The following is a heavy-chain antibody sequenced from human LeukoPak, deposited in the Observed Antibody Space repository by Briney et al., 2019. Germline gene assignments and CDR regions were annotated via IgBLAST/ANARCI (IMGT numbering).Heavy chain of an antibody. CDR3: VQRGGY. CDR2: IYWNDDK. Sequence: SGPTLLKPTHTLTLTCTFSGFSLSTGGAGVGWFRQPPGKALKWLALIYWNDDKRYSPSLKSRPTSTKDTSKNQVALIMTNMDPVAPATYYCVQRGGYWGQGTLVTVSS. D-gene: IGHD1-26*01. CDR1: GFSLSTGGAG. J-gene: IGHJ4*02. V-gene: IGHV2-5*01.